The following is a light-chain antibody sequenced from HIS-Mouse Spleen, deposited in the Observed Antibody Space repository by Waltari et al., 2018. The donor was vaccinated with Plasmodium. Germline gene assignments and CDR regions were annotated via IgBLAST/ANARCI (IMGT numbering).Light chain of an antibody. V-gene: IGLV2-23*01. Sequence: QSALTQPASVSGSPGQSITISCTGTSSDVGRYNLVSWYQQHPGKAPKLMFYEGSKRPSGVSNRFSGSKSGNTASLTISGLQAEDEADYYCCSYAGSSTHVVFGGGTKLTVL. CDR1: SSDVGRYNL. CDR2: EGS. CDR3: CSYAGSSTHVV. J-gene: IGLJ2*01.